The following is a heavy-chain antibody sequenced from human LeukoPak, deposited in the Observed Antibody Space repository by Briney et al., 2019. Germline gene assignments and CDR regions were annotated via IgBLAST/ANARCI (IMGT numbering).Heavy chain of an antibody. J-gene: IGHJ4*02. D-gene: IGHD6-19*01. V-gene: IGHV3-21*01. Sequence: PGGSLRLSCAASGFTVSSNYMSWVRQAPGQGLEWVSSISSSSNYIFYADSLKGRFTISRDNAKNSLYLQMNSLRAEDTAVYYCARDLSYSSGWYHYWGQGTLVTVSS. CDR3: ARDLSYSSGWYHY. CDR1: GFTVSSNY. CDR2: ISSSSNYI.